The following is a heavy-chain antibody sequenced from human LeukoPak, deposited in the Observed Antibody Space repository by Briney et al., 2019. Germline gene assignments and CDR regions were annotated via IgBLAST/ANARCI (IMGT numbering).Heavy chain of an antibody. V-gene: IGHV1-69*05. CDR2: IIPIFGTA. CDR1: GGTFSSYA. Sequence: SVKVSCKASGGTFSSYAISWVRQAPGQGLEWMGRIIPIFGTANYAQKFQGRVTITTDTSTSTAYMELRSLRSDDTAVYYCARATDYYDSSGYPFDPWGQGTLVTVSS. J-gene: IGHJ5*02. D-gene: IGHD3-22*01. CDR3: ARATDYYDSSGYPFDP.